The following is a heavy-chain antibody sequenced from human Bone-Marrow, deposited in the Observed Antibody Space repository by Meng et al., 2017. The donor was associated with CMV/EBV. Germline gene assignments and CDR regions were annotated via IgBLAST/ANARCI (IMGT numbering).Heavy chain of an antibody. V-gene: IGHV3-9*01. Sequence: SLKISCAASGFTFDDYAMHWVRQVPGKGLEWVSGISWNTGSIAYADSVKGRFTISRDNIKNSLYLQMNSLRAEDTALYYCAKAAGWYFPFDYWGQRTLVPVSS. CDR3: AKAAGWYFPFDY. CDR1: GFTFDDYA. D-gene: IGHD6-19*01. J-gene: IGHJ4*02. CDR2: ISWNTGSI.